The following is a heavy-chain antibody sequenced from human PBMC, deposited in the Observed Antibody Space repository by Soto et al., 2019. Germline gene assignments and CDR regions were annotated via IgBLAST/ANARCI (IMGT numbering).Heavy chain of an antibody. CDR1: GYTFTSYG. V-gene: IGHV1-18*04. CDR3: ARDLGGSYNPRPFDY. J-gene: IGHJ4*02. D-gene: IGHD1-26*01. Sequence: SVKVSCKASGYTFTSYGISWVRQAPGQGLEWMGWISAYNGDTNYAQKLQGRVTVTTDTSTSTAYMELRSLRSDDTAVYYCARDLGGSYNPRPFDYWGQGTLVTVSS. CDR2: ISAYNGDT.